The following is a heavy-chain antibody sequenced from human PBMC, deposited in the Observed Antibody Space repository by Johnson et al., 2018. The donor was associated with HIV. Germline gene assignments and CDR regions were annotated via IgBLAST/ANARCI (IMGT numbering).Heavy chain of an antibody. D-gene: IGHD5-18*01. CDR2: ISSSGSTI. Sequence: QVHLVESGGGLVQPGGSLRLSCAASGFSFSDHYMSWIRQAPGKGLEWVSYISSSGSTIYYADSVKGRFTVSRDNAKNSLYLQMNSLRAEDTAMYYCARGMWIPEIDAIDIWGQGTMVTVSS. V-gene: IGHV3-11*04. CDR3: ARGMWIPEIDAIDI. J-gene: IGHJ3*02. CDR1: GFSFSDHY.